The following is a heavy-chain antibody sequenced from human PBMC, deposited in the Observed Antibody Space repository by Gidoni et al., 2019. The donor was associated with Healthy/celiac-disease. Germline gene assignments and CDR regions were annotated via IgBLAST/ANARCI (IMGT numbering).Heavy chain of an antibody. J-gene: IGHJ6*02. Sequence: QVQLVESGGGLVKPGGSLRLSCAASGFTFSDYYMRWIRQAPGKGLEWVSYISSSSSYTNYADSVKGRFTISRDNAKNSLYLQRNSLRAEDTAVYYCARDTYGDYTPYWYYYGMDVWGQGTTVTVSS. CDR3: ARDTYGDYTPYWYYYGMDV. CDR2: ISSSSSYT. CDR1: GFTFSDYY. D-gene: IGHD4-17*01. V-gene: IGHV3-11*06.